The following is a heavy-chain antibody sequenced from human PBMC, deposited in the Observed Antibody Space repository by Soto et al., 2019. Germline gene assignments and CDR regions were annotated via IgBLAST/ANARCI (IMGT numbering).Heavy chain of an antibody. D-gene: IGHD5-18*01. CDR2: INSDGST. CDR3: ARSGYSFAWGY. J-gene: IGHJ4*02. V-gene: IGHV3-53*01. Sequence: EVQLVESGGGLIPPGGSLRLSCAASGFLVNSAYMTWVRQAPGKGLEWLSRINSDGSTLYAESVKGRFTISRDNSNNRLGLQINSLRAEDTAMYYCARSGYSFAWGYWGQGTLVIVTS. CDR1: GFLVNSAY.